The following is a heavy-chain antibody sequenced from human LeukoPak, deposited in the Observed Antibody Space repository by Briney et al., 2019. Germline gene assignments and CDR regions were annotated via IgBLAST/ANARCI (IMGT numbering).Heavy chain of an antibody. J-gene: IGHJ4*02. CDR2: ISSSGSTI. D-gene: IGHD3-16*01. CDR3: AELGEQIDF. Sequence: GGSLGLSCAASGFTFSSYEMNWVRQAPGKGLEWVSYISSSGSTIYYADSVKGRFTISRDNAKNSLYLQMNSLRVEDTAVYYCAELGEQIDFWGQGTLVTVSS. CDR1: GFTFSSYE. V-gene: IGHV3-48*03.